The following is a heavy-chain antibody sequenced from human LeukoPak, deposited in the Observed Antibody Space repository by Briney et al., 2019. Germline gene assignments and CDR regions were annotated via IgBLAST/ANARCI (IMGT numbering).Heavy chain of an antibody. D-gene: IGHD1-1*01. CDR3: ARGTPLDRVSHYNWFDP. J-gene: IGHJ5*02. V-gene: IGHV1-46*01. CDR1: GYTFTSYY. CDR2: INPSGGST. Sequence: ASVKVSCKASGYTFTSYYMHWVRQAPGQGLEWMGIINPSGGSTSYAQKFQGRVTITADESTSTAYMELSSLRSEDTAVYYCARGTPLDRVSHYNWFDPWGQGTLVTVSS.